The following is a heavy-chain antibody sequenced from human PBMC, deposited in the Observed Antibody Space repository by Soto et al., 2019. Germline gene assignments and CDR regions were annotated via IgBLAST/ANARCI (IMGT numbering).Heavy chain of an antibody. CDR1: GGSISSSNYY. CDR3: ARSLYSGSYLHFDY. CDR2: FYYSGST. V-gene: IGHV4-39*01. J-gene: IGHJ4*02. D-gene: IGHD1-26*01. Sequence: ETLSLTCTVSGGSISSSNYYWAWIRQPPGKGLEWIGNFYYSGSTYYSPSLKSRVTISVDTSKNQFSLELNSVTAADTAVYYCARSLYSGSYLHFDYWGQGTLVTVSS.